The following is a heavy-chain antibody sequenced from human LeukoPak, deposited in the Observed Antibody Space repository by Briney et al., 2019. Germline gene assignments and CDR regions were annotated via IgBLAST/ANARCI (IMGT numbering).Heavy chain of an antibody. CDR2: ISLDGSDK. Sequence: PGGSLRLSCAASGFSFSSYVMHWVRQAPGKGLECVAGISLDGSDKYYADSVKGRFTISRDNSMNTLYLQMNSLRAEDTAVYHCTRERRRDGYNYWGQGTLVTVSS. CDR1: GFSFSSYV. V-gene: IGHV3-33*05. CDR3: TRERRRDGYNY. J-gene: IGHJ4*02. D-gene: IGHD5-24*01.